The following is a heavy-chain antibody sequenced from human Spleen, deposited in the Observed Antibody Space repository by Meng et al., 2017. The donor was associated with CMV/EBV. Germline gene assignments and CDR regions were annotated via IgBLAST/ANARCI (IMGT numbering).Heavy chain of an antibody. J-gene: IGHJ4*02. CDR2: ISARGDNT. D-gene: IGHD1-7*01. CDR3: AKDSPYSLGTTNYFDY. Sequence: GGSLRLSCAASGFTFDTYAMTWVRQAPGKGLEWVSVISARGDNTYYAESVKGRFTISRDNSKNMLYLQVTSLRAEDTAVYYCAKDSPYSLGTTNYFDYWGQGTVVTVSS. V-gene: IGHV3-23*01. CDR1: GFTFDTYA.